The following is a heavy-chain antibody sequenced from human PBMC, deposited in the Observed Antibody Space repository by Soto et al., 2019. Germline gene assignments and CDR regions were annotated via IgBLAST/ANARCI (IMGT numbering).Heavy chain of an antibody. D-gene: IGHD1-1*01. CDR3: ARLAPRDGDPKTVRAFDI. CDR2: ISSSGST. V-gene: IGHV4-59*01. CDR1: GGSITSFF. J-gene: IGHJ3*02. Sequence: QVQLQESGPGLVKPSETLSLTCTVSGGSITSFFWSWIRQPPGKGLGWISYISSSGSTKYNPSLKSRVTISLDTSKNQFSLRSISVTAADTAVYYCARLAPRDGDPKTVRAFDIWGQGTMVTVSS.